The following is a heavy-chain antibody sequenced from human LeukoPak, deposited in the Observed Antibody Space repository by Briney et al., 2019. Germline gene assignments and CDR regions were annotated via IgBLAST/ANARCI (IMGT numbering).Heavy chain of an antibody. Sequence: ASVKVSCKASGGTFSSYAISWVRQAPGQGLEWMGWINPNSGGTNYAQKFQGRVTMTRDTSISTAYMELSRLRSDDTAVYYCAGSSEIAAAGPDAFDIWGQGTMVTVSS. CDR3: AGSSEIAAAGPDAFDI. CDR2: INPNSGGT. V-gene: IGHV1-2*02. J-gene: IGHJ3*02. D-gene: IGHD6-13*01. CDR1: GGTFSSYA.